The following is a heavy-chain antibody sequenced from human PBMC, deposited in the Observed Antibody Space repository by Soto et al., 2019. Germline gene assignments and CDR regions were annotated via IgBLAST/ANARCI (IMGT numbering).Heavy chain of an antibody. CDR1: GGSISSGDYS. V-gene: IGHV4-30-4*01. CDR2: IYNSGIT. Sequence: SETLSLTCTVSGGSISSGDYSWSWVHQSPGKGLEWIGHIYNSGITYYNPSLKSRVVISIDTSRNQFSLRLNSLTAADRAVYFCARGVTVFGLVSRFWFDPWGQGTLVTVSS. D-gene: IGHD3-3*01. J-gene: IGHJ5*02. CDR3: ARGVTVFGLVSRFWFDP.